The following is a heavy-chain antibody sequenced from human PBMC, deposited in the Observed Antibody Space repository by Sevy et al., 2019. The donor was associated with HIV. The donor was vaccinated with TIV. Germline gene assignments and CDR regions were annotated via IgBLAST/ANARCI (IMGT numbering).Heavy chain of an antibody. CDR2: ITAYNGNT. CDR1: GYTFTSYH. J-gene: IGHJ1*01. V-gene: IGHV1-18*01. Sequence: ASVNVSCKASGYTFTSYHITWVRQAPGQGLEWMGWITAYNGNTNYAQRLQGRVTMTTDTSTSTAYMELRSLRSDDTAVYYCARAPSGSQGPGQYFHHWSQGTLVTVSS. D-gene: IGHD1-26*01. CDR3: ARAPSGSQGPGQYFHH.